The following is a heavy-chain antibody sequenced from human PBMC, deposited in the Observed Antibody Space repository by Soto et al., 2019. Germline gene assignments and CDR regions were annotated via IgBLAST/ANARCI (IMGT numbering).Heavy chain of an antibody. V-gene: IGHV3-30*18. J-gene: IGHJ6*02. Sequence: PGGSLRLSCAASGFTFSSYGTHWVRQAPGKGLEWVAVISYDGSNKYYANSVNGRFTISRDNSKNTLYLQMDSLRAEDTAVYYCAKDHDFWSGYNLYYYYGMDVWGQGTTVTVSS. CDR3: AKDHDFWSGYNLYYYYGMDV. CDR1: GFTFSSYG. D-gene: IGHD3-3*01. CDR2: ISYDGSNK.